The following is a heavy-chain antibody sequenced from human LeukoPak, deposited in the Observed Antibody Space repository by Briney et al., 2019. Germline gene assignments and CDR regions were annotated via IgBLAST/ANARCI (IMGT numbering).Heavy chain of an antibody. V-gene: IGHV7-4-1*02. CDR3: ARDFVSSWSFY. D-gene: IGHD6-13*01. CDR1: GYSFTSYA. J-gene: IGHJ4*02. Sequence: ASVKLSCKASGYSFTSYAMNWVRQAPGQGLEWMGLINTNTGNPTYAQGFTGRFVFSLDTSVSTAYLQISSLKAEGTAVYYCARDFVSSWSFYWGQGTLVTVSS. CDR2: INTNTGNP.